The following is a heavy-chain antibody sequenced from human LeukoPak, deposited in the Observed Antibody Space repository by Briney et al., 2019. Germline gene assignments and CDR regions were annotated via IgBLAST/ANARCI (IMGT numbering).Heavy chain of an antibody. CDR3: ASRYYYDSSGYYYYGMDV. J-gene: IGHJ6*02. CDR1: GGTFSSYA. Sequence: ASVTVSCKASGGTFSSYAISWVRQAPGQGLEWMGGIIPIFGTANYAQKFQGRVTITADESTSTAYMELSSLRSEDTAVYYCASRYYYDSSGYYYYGMDVWGQGTTVTVSS. V-gene: IGHV1-69*01. D-gene: IGHD3-22*01. CDR2: IIPIFGTA.